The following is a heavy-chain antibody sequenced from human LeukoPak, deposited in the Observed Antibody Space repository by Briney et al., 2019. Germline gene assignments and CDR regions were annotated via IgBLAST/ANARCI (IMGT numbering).Heavy chain of an antibody. J-gene: IGHJ4*02. CDR1: GGSFSGYY. D-gene: IGHD3-16*01. CDR2: INHSGTT. V-gene: IGHV4-34*01. CDR3: AGLATLDY. Sequence: SETLSLTCAVYGGSFSGYYWSWIRQPPGKGLEWIGEINHSGTTNYNPSLKSPVTISVDTSKNQFSLKLSSVTAADTAVYYCAGLATLDYWGQGTLVTVSS.